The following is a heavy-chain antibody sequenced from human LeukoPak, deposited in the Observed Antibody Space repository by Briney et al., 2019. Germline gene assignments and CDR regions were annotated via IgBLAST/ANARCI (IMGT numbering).Heavy chain of an antibody. CDR3: ARNRYYYGSGNYGVPNWFDP. D-gene: IGHD3-10*01. Sequence: PSETLSLTCTVSGGSISSSSYYWGWIRQPPGKGLEWIGNMYYSGKTYYNPSLKSRVSISVDTSKNQFSLKLNSVTAADTAVYYCARNRYYYGSGNYGVPNWFDPWGQGTLVTVSS. CDR1: GGSISSSSYY. CDR2: MYYSGKT. V-gene: IGHV4-39*01. J-gene: IGHJ5*02.